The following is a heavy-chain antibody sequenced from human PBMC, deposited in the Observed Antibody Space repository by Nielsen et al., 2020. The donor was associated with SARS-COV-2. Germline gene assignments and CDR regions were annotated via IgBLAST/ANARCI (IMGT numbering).Heavy chain of an antibody. D-gene: IGHD7-27*01. Sequence: GESLKISCVASGFTFSDYYMTWIRQAPGKGLEWVSYIRGRGDIIFYTDSVEGRFTISRDNAKNSLYLQMNSLRAEDTAVYYCARTDPGVPTWGQGTLVTVSS. CDR2: IRGRGDII. CDR1: GFTFSDYY. J-gene: IGHJ5*02. CDR3: ARTDPGVPT. V-gene: IGHV3-11*01.